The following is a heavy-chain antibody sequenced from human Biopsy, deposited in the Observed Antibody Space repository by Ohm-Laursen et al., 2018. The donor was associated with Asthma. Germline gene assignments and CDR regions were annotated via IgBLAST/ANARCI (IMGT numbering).Heavy chain of an antibody. J-gene: IGHJ1*01. Sequence: SLRPSCTASGFTFGDYWMSWVRQVPGKGLEWAANIKYDGSEKNHVDSLKGRFTISRDNAKNSLYLQMNSLRAEDTAVYYCARTFHFWSPYHAEHYQLWGQGTLVTVSS. CDR3: ARTFHFWSPYHAEHYQL. CDR2: IKYDGSEK. V-gene: IGHV3-7*01. CDR1: GFTFGDYW. D-gene: IGHD3-3*02.